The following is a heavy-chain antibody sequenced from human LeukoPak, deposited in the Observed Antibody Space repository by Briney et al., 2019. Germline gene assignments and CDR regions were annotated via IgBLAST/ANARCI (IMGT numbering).Heavy chain of an antibody. D-gene: IGHD6-13*01. J-gene: IGHJ4*02. CDR1: GVTFSSYW. V-gene: IGHV3-7*01. CDR2: IKEDGSEK. CDR3: ARDPGDDGSRWYYFDS. Sequence: GGSLRLSCAASGVTFSSYWMSWVRQAPGKGLEWVANIKEDGSEKYYVDSVKGRFTISRDNAKNSLYLQMNSLRAEDTAVYYCARDPGDDGSRWYYFDSWGQGTLVTVSS.